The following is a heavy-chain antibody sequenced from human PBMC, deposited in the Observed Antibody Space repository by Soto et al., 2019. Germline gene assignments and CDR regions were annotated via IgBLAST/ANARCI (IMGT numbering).Heavy chain of an antibody. CDR1: GYSFTNHA. CDR3: ARGDHSGSWRIDY. V-gene: IGHV1-3*01. CDR2: ITGGNDDT. J-gene: IGHJ4*02. Sequence: ASVKVCCKASGYSFTNHAIHWVRQAPGQRLEWMGVITGGNDDTKYSQKFQGRVTISSDTSANTASVELSSLRSEDTAVYYCARGDHSGSWRIDYWGQGTLVTVSS. D-gene: IGHD3-10*01.